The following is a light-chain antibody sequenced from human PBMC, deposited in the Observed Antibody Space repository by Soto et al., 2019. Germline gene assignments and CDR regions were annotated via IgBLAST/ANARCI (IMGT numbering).Light chain of an antibody. J-gene: IGLJ1*01. CDR3: SSYTSRSTLV. V-gene: IGLV2-14*01. CDR1: SSDVGGYDF. Sequence: QSALTQPVAVSGSPGQSITISCTGTSSDVGGYDFVSWYQQHPGKVPKLMLFEVSNRPSGVSNRFSGSKSGNTASLTISGLQAEDEADYYCSSYTSRSTLVFGTGTKLTVL. CDR2: EVS.